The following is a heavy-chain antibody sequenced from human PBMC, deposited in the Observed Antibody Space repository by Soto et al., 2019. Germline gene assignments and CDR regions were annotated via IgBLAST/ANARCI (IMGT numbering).Heavy chain of an antibody. J-gene: IGHJ6*02. Sequence: ASVKVSCKASGGTFSSYAISWVRQAPGQGLEWMGGIIPIFGTANYAQKFQGRVTITADESTSTAYMELSSLRSEDTAVYYCASCNLSYYDILTGFTSGYYYYGMDVWGQGTTVTVSS. V-gene: IGHV1-69*13. D-gene: IGHD3-9*01. CDR2: IIPIFGTA. CDR1: GGTFSSYA. CDR3: ASCNLSYYDILTGFTSGYYYYGMDV.